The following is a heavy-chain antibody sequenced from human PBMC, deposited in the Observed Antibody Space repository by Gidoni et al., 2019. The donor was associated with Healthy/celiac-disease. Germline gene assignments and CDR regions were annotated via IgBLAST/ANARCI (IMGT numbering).Heavy chain of an antibody. CDR2: ISAYNGNT. V-gene: IGHV1-18*01. CDR1: GYPFTSYG. J-gene: IGHJ6*02. D-gene: IGHD4-17*01. Sequence: QVQLVQSGAEVKKPGASVKVSCKASGYPFTSYGISWVRQAPGQGLEWMGWISAYNGNTNYAQKLQGRVTMTTDTSTSTAYMELRSLRSDDTAVYYCARGLDYGDYKNAYYYYGMDVWGQGTTVTVSS. CDR3: ARGLDYGDYKNAYYYYGMDV.